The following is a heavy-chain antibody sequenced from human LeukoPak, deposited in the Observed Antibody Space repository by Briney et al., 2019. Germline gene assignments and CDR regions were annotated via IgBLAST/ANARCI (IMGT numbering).Heavy chain of an antibody. V-gene: IGHV4-59*01. CDR2: IYYSGST. Sequence: PSETLSLTCTVSGGSISSYYWSWIRQPPGKGLEWIGYIYYSGSTNYNPSLKSRVTISVDTSKNQFSLKLSSVTAADTAVYYCARMYSSGWYGFYYMDVWGKGPTVTVSS. J-gene: IGHJ6*03. D-gene: IGHD6-19*01. CDR1: GGSISSYY. CDR3: ARMYSSGWYGFYYMDV.